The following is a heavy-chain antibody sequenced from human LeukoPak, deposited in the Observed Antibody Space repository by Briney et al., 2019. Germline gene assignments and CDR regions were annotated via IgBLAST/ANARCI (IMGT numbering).Heavy chain of an antibody. V-gene: IGHV4-61*01. CDR1: GGSVSSGSYF. Sequence: SSETLSLSCTVSGGSVSSGSYFWSWIRQPPGKGLEWIGYIQNSGSSNYNPSLESRVTISVDTSKDQFSLKLSSVTAADTAVYYCARADHDYGSDYWGQGTLVTVSS. CDR3: ARADHDYGSDY. D-gene: IGHD4-17*01. J-gene: IGHJ4*02. CDR2: IQNSGSS.